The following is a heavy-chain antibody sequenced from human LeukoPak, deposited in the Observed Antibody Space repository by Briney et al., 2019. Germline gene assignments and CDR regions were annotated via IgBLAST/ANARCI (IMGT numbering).Heavy chain of an antibody. Sequence: GESLKISCKGSGYSFTSYWIGWVRPMPGKGLEWMGIIYPGDSDTRYSPSFQGQVTISADKSISTAYLQWSSLKASDTAMYYCARRTMVRGVKDYYYMDVWGKGTTVTVSS. CDR3: ARRTMVRGVKDYYYMDV. D-gene: IGHD3-10*01. CDR1: GYSFTSYW. CDR2: IYPGDSDT. J-gene: IGHJ6*03. V-gene: IGHV5-51*01.